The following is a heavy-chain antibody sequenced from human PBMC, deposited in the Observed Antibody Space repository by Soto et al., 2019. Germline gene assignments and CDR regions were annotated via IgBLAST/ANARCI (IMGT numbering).Heavy chain of an antibody. Sequence: GASVKVSCKASGYTFTSYYMHWVRQAPGQGLEWMGRISPKSGGTNYAQKFEGRVTMTWDTSLNTAYMELSSLISEDTAVYYCARPPGYISDWYYFDLWGQGTLVTVSS. CDR1: GYTFTSYY. V-gene: IGHV1-2*02. D-gene: IGHD3-9*01. J-gene: IGHJ4*02. CDR3: ARPPGYISDWYYFDL. CDR2: ISPKSGGT.